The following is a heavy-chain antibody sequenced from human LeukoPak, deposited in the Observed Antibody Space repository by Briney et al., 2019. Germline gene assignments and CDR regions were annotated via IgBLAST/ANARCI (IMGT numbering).Heavy chain of an antibody. V-gene: IGHV3-30*18. Sequence: PGGSLRLSCAASGFTFSSYGMHWVRQAPGKGLEWVAVISYDGSNKYYADSVKGRFTISRDNSKNTLYLQMNSLRAEDTAVYYCAKDLTAMAIDYYFDYWGQGTLVTVSS. J-gene: IGHJ4*02. CDR3: AKDLTAMAIDYYFDY. CDR1: GFTFSSYG. D-gene: IGHD5-18*01. CDR2: ISYDGSNK.